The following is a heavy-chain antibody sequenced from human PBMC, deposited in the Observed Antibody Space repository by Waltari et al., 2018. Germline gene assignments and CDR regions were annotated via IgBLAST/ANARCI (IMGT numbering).Heavy chain of an antibody. CDR3: AREIAVAGTEIGGHYYYGMDV. CDR1: GGSISSYY. J-gene: IGHJ6*02. V-gene: IGHV4-59*01. CDR2: IYYSGST. D-gene: IGHD6-19*01. Sequence: QVQLQESGPGLVKPSETLSLTCTVSGGSISSYYWSWIRQPPGKGLAWIGYIYYSGSTNYNPSLKSRVTISVDTSKNQFSLKLSSVTAADTAVYYCAREIAVAGTEIGGHYYYGMDVWGQGTTVTVSS.